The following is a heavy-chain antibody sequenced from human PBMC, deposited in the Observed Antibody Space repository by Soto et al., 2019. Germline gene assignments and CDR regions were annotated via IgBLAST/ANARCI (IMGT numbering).Heavy chain of an antibody. Sequence: SETLSLTCTVSGGSISSGGYYWSWLRQHPGKGLEWIGYIYYSGSTYYNPSLKSRVTISVDTSKNQFLLKLSSVTAADTAVYYCARRFTYSSWFDYWGQGTLVTVSS. CDR2: IYYSGST. CDR1: GGSISSGGYY. CDR3: ARRFTYSSWFDY. D-gene: IGHD6-6*01. V-gene: IGHV4-31*03. J-gene: IGHJ4*02.